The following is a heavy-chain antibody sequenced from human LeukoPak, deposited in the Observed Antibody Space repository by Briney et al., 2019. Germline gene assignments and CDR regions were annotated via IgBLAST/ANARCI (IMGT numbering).Heavy chain of an antibody. V-gene: IGHV1-2*02. D-gene: IGHD2-8*01. CDR2: INPNSGGT. CDR3: ARDRSGYCTNGVCSSHPYYYYYYMDV. J-gene: IGHJ6*03. Sequence: ASVKVSCKASGYTFTGYYMHWVGQAPGQGLEWTGWINPNSGGTNYAQKFQGRVTMTRDTSISTAYMELSRLRSDDTAVYYCARDRSGYCTNGVCSSHPYYYYYYMDVWGKGTTVTVSS. CDR1: GYTFTGYY.